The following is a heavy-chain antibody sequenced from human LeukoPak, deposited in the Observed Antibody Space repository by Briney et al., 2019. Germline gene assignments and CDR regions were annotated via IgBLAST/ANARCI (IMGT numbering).Heavy chain of an antibody. CDR2: INSDGITT. D-gene: IGHD2-15*01. CDR3: ARKVEYCTAGSCYGGGFDC. J-gene: IGHJ4*02. V-gene: IGHV3-74*01. CDR1: GFTFSSYW. Sequence: GGSLRLSCAASGFTFSSYWMHWVRQAPGKGLVWVSRINSDGITTTYADSVKGRFTISRDNAKNSLFLQMNSLRVEDTAVYYCARKVEYCTAGSCYGGGFDCWGQGTLVTVSS.